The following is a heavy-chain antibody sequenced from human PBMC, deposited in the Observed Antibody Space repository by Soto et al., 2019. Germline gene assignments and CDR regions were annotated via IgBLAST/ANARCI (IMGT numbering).Heavy chain of an antibody. J-gene: IGHJ4*02. Sequence: GGSLRLSCAASGFTFSSYSMNWVRQAPGKGLEWVSSISSSSSYIYYADSVKGRFTISRDNAKNSLYLQMNSLRAEDTAVYYCARENEIWGSYRYYFDFWGQGT. CDR1: GFTFSSYS. V-gene: IGHV3-21*01. D-gene: IGHD3-16*02. CDR2: ISSSSSYI. CDR3: ARENEIWGSYRYYFDF.